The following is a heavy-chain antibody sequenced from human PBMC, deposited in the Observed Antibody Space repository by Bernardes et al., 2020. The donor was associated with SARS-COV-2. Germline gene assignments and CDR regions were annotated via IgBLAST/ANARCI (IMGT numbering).Heavy chain of an antibody. D-gene: IGHD6-19*01. CDR1: GFPKSNFP. Sequence: GRSLRLSCTASGFPKSNFPMSWVRQAPGKGLEWVATISGSGATKYYADFVKGRFTMSRDFGKNTLDLQMNSLGVEDTAVYFCAKEMGDTSGWTPLFDLWGHGTPVSVSS. V-gene: IGHV3-23*01. CDR3: AKEMGDTSGWTPLFDL. CDR2: ISGSGATK. J-gene: IGHJ5*02.